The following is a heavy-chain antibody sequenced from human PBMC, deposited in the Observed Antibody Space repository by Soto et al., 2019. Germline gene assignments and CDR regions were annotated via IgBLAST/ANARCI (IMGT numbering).Heavy chain of an antibody. D-gene: IGHD6-19*01. V-gene: IGHV3-11*06. J-gene: IGHJ4*02. CDR2: ISSSSSYT. CDR3: IAVAGTPPFDY. CDR1: GFTFSYYY. Sequence: GGSLRLSCAASGFTFSYYYMSWIRQAPGKGLEWVSYISSSSSYTNYADSVKGRFTISRDNAKNSLYLQMNSLRAEDTAVYYCIAVAGTPPFDYWGQGTLVTVSS.